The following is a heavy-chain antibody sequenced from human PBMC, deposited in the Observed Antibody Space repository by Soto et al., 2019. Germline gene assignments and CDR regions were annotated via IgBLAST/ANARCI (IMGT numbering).Heavy chain of an antibody. J-gene: IGHJ6*02. Sequence: LRLSCAASGFTFSDYYMSWIRQAPGKGLEWVSYISSSSSYTNYADSVKGRFTISRDNAKNSLYLQMNSLRAEDTAVYYCARGGFRDRRNYGMDVWGQGTTVTVSS. CDR2: ISSSSSYT. CDR3: ARGGFRDRRNYGMDV. V-gene: IGHV3-11*06. CDR1: GFTFSDYY.